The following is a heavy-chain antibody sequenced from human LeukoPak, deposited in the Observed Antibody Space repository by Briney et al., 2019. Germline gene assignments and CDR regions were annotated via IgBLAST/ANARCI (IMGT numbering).Heavy chain of an antibody. D-gene: IGHD6-19*01. CDR2: ISGHNGHT. Sequence: GASVKVSCKASGYTFTSYGINWVRQAPGQGLEWMGWISGHNGHTNYVQKMQGRVTITTDTSTNTAYMELRNLTSDDAAVYYCARGPGIAVAGVFDYWGQGSLATVSS. CDR1: GYTFTSYG. V-gene: IGHV1-18*04. J-gene: IGHJ4*02. CDR3: ARGPGIAVAGVFDY.